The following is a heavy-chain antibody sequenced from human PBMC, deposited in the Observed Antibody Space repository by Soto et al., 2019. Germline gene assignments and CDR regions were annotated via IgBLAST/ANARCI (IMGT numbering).Heavy chain of an antibody. Sequence: SQTLSLTCAISGDSVSSNSAAWNWIRQSPSRGLEWLGRTYYRTKRYNDYAVSVKSRITINPDTSKNQISLQPNSVSPEDTAVYYCARAGANYYYSGMDVWGQGTTVTVSS. D-gene: IGHD3-10*01. CDR2: TYYRTKRYN. CDR1: GDSVSSNSAA. J-gene: IGHJ6*02. CDR3: ARAGANYYYSGMDV. V-gene: IGHV6-1*01.